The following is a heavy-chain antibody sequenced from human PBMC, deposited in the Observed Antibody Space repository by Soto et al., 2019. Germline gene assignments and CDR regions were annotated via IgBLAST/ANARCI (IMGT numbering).Heavy chain of an antibody. CDR3: AKLPGDSWGYFDY. V-gene: IGHV3-23*01. J-gene: IGHJ4*02. CDR2: ITSSGGII. CDR1: GFTFISYA. Sequence: GWSLRLSCAASGFTFISYAMSWVRQAPGKGLEWVSAITSSGGIIYYADSVKGRFTISRDNSKNTLYLQMNSLGAEDTAVYFCAKLPGDSWGYFDYWGQGTLVTVSS. D-gene: IGHD2-21*02.